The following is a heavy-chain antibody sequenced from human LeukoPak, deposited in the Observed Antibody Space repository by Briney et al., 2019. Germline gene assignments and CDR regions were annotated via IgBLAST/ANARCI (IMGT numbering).Heavy chain of an antibody. Sequence: GGSLRLSCAASGFTVSSNYMSWVRQAPGKGLEWVSVIYSGGSTYYADSVKGRSTISRDNSKNTLYLQMNSLRAEDTAVYYCAREDRIVGALSWGQGTLVTVSS. V-gene: IGHV3-53*01. CDR1: GFTVSSNY. CDR2: IYSGGST. D-gene: IGHD1-26*01. CDR3: AREDRIVGALS. J-gene: IGHJ4*02.